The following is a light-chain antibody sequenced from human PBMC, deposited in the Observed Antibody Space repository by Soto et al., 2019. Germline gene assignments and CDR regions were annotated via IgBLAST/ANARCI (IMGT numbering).Light chain of an antibody. CDR3: YSSTSISDQV. V-gene: IGLV2-14*01. CDR1: SSDVGGYNY. CDR2: DVS. J-gene: IGLJ2*01. Sequence: QSALTQPASVFGSPGQSITISCTGTSSDVGGYNYVSWYQQHPGKAPKLMIYDVSNRPSGVSNRFSGSKSGNTASLTISGPEDEADDDYYCYSSTSISDQVFGGGTKLTVL.